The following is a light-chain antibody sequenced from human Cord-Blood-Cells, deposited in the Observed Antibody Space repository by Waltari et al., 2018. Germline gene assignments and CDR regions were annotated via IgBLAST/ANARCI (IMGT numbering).Light chain of an antibody. J-gene: IGKJ1*01. V-gene: IGKV1-39*01. CDR3: QQNYNTPRT. CDR1: QSFSSN. Sequence: IEMTQSPSFLYASAGVSVTITCRASQSFSSNLNWYQQKPGKAPKLLIYGASSLKSGVPARFSGSGSGTDFTLTISSLQPEDFAAYYCQQNYNTPRTFGQGTKVEIK. CDR2: GAS.